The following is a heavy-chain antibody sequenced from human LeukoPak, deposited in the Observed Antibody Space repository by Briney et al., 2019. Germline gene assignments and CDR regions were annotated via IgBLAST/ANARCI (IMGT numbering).Heavy chain of an antibody. Sequence: GGSLRLSCAASGFTFSDYYMSWIRQAPGKGLEWVSYISSSGSTIYYADSVKGRFTISRDNAKNSLYLQMNSLRAEDTAVYYCARDQNLGYYYDSSGYPDYWGQGTLVTVSS. J-gene: IGHJ4*02. V-gene: IGHV3-11*04. CDR1: GFTFSDYY. CDR2: ISSSGSTI. CDR3: ARDQNLGYYYDSSGYPDY. D-gene: IGHD3-22*01.